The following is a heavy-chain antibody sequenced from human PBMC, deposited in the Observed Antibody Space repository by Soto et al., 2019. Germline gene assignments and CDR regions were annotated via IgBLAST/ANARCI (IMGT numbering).Heavy chain of an antibody. V-gene: IGHV4-34*01. D-gene: IGHD5-12*01. CDR2: INHSGST. CDR1: GGSFSGYY. J-gene: IGHJ4*02. Sequence: SETLSLTCAVYGGSFSGYYWSWIRQPPGKGLEWIGEINHSGSTNYNPSLKSRVTISVDTSKNQFSLKLSSVTAADTAVYYCARGNIVATITNNFDYWGQGTLVTVSS. CDR3: ARGNIVATITNNFDY.